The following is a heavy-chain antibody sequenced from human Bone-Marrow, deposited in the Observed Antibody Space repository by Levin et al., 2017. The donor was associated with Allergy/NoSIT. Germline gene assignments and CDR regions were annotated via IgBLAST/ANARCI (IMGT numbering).Heavy chain of an antibody. D-gene: IGHD1-26*01. V-gene: IGHV3-74*01. Sequence: GGSLRLSCAASGFTFSYFQMHWVRQAPGEGLMWVSEINTAGTSTTYADSVKGRFTISRDNAKNTLYLQMNTLGADDTALYYCVRDYGALGDYWGQGTLVTVSS. CDR1: GFTFSYFQ. CDR2: INTAGTST. J-gene: IGHJ4*01. CDR3: VRDYGALGDY.